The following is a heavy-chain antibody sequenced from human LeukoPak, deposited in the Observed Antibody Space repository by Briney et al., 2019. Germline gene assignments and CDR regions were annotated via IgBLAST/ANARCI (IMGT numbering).Heavy chain of an antibody. Sequence: GGSLRLSCAASGLTSGCCAMSWVRQAPGKGLEWVSAISGSGGSAYYADSVKGRFTVSRDNSKNTLYLQMNSLRVEDTAVYYCAKVGWTTVTSDLGYWGQGTLVTVSS. CDR2: ISGSGGSA. V-gene: IGHV3-23*01. CDR3: AKVGWTTVTSDLGY. CDR1: GLTSGCCA. D-gene: IGHD4-17*01. J-gene: IGHJ4*02.